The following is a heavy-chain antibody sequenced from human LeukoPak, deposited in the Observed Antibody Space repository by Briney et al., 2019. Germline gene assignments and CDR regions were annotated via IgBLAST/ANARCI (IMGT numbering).Heavy chain of an antibody. CDR3: ARDRPPHYDILTGYYRDLYYYYMDV. Sequence: SQTLSLTCAISRDSVSSNSAAWNWIRQSPSRGLEWLGRTYYRSKWYNDYAVSVKSRITINPDTSKNQFSLQLNSVTPEDSAVYYCARDRPPHYDILTGYYRDLYYYYMDVWGKGTTVTVSS. J-gene: IGHJ6*03. CDR2: TYYRSKWYN. V-gene: IGHV6-1*01. CDR1: RDSVSSNSAA. D-gene: IGHD3-9*01.